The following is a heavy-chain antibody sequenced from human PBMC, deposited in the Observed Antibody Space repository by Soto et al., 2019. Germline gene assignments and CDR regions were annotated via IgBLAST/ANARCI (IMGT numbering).Heavy chain of an antibody. J-gene: IGHJ5*02. CDR3: ARGGVEGCSSTSCRTEDNWFDP. CDR1: GGSISSGGYS. V-gene: IGHV4-30-2*01. Sequence: SETLSLTCAVSGGSISSGGYSWSWIRQPPGKGLEWIGYIYHSGSTNYNPSLKSRVTISVDTSKNQFSLKLSSVTAADTAVYYCARGGVEGCSSTSCRTEDNWFDPWGQGTLVTVSS. CDR2: IYHSGST. D-gene: IGHD2-2*01.